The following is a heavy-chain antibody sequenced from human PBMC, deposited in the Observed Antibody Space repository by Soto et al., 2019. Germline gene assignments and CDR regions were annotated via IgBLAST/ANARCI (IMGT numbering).Heavy chain of an antibody. CDR2: INPNSGGT. CDR1: GYTFTGYY. Sequence: ASVKVSCKASGYTFTGYYMHWVRQAPGQGLEWMGWINPNSGGTNYAQKFQGWVTMTRDTSISTAYMELSRLRSDDTAVYYCARDGDTYSDFWSGYSVSGYFDYWGQGTLVNVSS. CDR3: ARDGDTYSDFWSGYSVSGYFDY. V-gene: IGHV1-2*04. J-gene: IGHJ4*02. D-gene: IGHD3-3*01.